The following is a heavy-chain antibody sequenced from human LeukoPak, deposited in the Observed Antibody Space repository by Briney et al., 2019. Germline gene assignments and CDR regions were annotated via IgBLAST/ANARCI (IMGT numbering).Heavy chain of an antibody. CDR2: TVLGSGDT. CDR1: GLTFRTSA. CDR3: AAGFSNHGYIY. J-gene: IGHJ4*02. Sequence: GTSVTVSCKASGLTFRTSAMQWVRQTRGQGLEWIGWTVLGSGDTNYAQSLKERVTITRDMSTSTAYMELSGLRSEDTAMYYCAAGFSNHGYIYWGQGTLVTVSS. D-gene: IGHD6-13*01. V-gene: IGHV1-58*02.